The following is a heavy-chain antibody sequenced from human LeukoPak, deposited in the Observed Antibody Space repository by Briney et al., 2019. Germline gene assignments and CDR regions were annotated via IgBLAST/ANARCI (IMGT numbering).Heavy chain of an antibody. CDR1: GFTFSSYW. D-gene: IGHD3-22*01. CDR3: ARDWAGIVVVIGGDAFDI. Sequence: GGSLRLSCAASGFTFSSYWMSWVRQAPGKGLEWVANIKQDGSEKHYVDSVKGRFTISRDNAKNSLYLQMNSLRAEDSAVYYCARDWAGIVVVIGGDAFDIWGQGTMVTVSS. J-gene: IGHJ3*02. V-gene: IGHV3-7*01. CDR2: IKQDGSEK.